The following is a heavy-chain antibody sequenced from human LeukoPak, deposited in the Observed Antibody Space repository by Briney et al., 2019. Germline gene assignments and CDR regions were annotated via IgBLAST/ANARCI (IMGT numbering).Heavy chain of an antibody. Sequence: SVKVSCKASGGTSSSYAISWVRQAPGQGLEWMGRIIPILGIANYAQKFQGRVTITADKSTSTAYMELSSLRSEDTAVYYCARGSSSWYPDYWGQGTLVTVSS. J-gene: IGHJ4*02. CDR3: ARGSSSWYPDY. CDR1: GGTSSSYA. D-gene: IGHD6-13*01. CDR2: IIPILGIA. V-gene: IGHV1-69*04.